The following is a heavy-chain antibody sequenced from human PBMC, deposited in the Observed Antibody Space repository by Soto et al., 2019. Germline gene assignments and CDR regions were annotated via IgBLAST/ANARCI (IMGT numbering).Heavy chain of an antibody. D-gene: IGHD3-10*01. Sequence: SDTLSLTCTFSGYSITRSYWSWIRQPPGKGLEWIGYIYYSGSTNYNPSLKSRVTISVDTSKNQFSLKLSSVTAADTAVYYCARGAVNDAFDIWGQGTMVT. J-gene: IGHJ3*02. CDR1: GYSITRSY. CDR2: IYYSGST. V-gene: IGHV4-59*07. CDR3: ARGAVNDAFDI.